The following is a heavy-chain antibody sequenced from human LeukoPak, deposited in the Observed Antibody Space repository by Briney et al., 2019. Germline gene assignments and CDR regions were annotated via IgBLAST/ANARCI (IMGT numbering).Heavy chain of an antibody. J-gene: IGHJ6*02. V-gene: IGHV3-30*18. CDR3: AKGQLVDYGMDV. Sequence: GGSLRLSCAAFGFTFSNYAMHWVRQAPRKGMEWVAVTSYDGSHIYYADSVKGRFTISRDTSKNTLYLQMNSLRAEDTALYYCAKGQLVDYGMDVWGQGTTVTVSS. CDR2: TSYDGSHI. D-gene: IGHD6-13*01. CDR1: GFTFSNYA.